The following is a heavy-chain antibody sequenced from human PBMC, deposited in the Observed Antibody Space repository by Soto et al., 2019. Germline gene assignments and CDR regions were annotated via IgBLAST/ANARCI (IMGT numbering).Heavy chain of an antibody. Sequence: QVQLVQSGAEVKKPGSSVKVSCKASGGTFSSYTISWVRQAPGQGLEWMGRIIPILGIVNYAQKFQGRVTITADKSTSTAYMELSSLRSEDTAVYYCARDSTPYYFDYWGQGTLVTVSS. D-gene: IGHD2-2*01. CDR1: GGTFSSYT. CDR3: ARDSTPYYFDY. V-gene: IGHV1-69*02. CDR2: IIPILGIV. J-gene: IGHJ4*02.